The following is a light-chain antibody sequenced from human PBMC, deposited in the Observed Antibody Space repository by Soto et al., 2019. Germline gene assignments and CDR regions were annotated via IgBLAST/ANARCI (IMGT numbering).Light chain of an antibody. V-gene: IGLV1-51*01. CDR2: DND. J-gene: IGLJ2*01. Sequence: QSVLTQPPTVSAAPGQKVTISCSGSSSNIGNNYVSWYQQLPGAAPKLLIDDNDTRPSGIPDRFSGSKSGTSATLGITGLQTGDEADYFCGTWDSSLSVVVFGGWTKVTVL. CDR3: GTWDSSLSVVV. CDR1: SSNIGNNY.